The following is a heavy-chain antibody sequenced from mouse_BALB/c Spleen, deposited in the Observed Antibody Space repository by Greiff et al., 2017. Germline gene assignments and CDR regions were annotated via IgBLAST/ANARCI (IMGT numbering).Heavy chain of an antibody. V-gene: IGHV3-2*02. D-gene: IGHD2-1*01. CDR1: GYSITSDYA. CDR3: ARALYGNYGY. Sequence: EVKLMESGPGLVKPSQSLSLTCTVTGYSITSDYAWNWIRQFPGNKLEWMGYISYSGSTSYNPSLKSRISITRDTSKNQFFLQLNSVTTEDTATYYCARALYGNYGYWGQGTTLTVSS. J-gene: IGHJ2*01. CDR2: ISYSGST.